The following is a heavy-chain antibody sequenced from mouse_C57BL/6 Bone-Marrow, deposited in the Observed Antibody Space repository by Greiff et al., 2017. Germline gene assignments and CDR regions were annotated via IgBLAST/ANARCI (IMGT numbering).Heavy chain of an antibody. Sequence: EVQLVESGPGLVKPSQSLSLTCSVTGYSITSGYYWNWIRQFPGNKLEWMGYISYDGSNNYNPPLKNRISITRDTSKNQFFLKLNSVTTEDTATYYCARDRWLLLFAYWGQGTLVTVSA. CDR2: ISYDGSN. V-gene: IGHV3-6*01. CDR3: ARDRWLLLFAY. J-gene: IGHJ3*01. D-gene: IGHD2-3*01. CDR1: GYSITSGYY.